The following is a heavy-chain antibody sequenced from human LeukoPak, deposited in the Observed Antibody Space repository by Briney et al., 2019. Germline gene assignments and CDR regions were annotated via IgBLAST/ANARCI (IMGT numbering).Heavy chain of an antibody. CDR2: ITSKPNSYAT. V-gene: IGHV3-73*01. D-gene: IGHD6-19*01. CDR1: GFTFSGSV. CDR3: TGGSGWYSPDY. J-gene: IGHJ4*02. Sequence: GGSLSLSCAASGFTFSGSVMHWVRQASGKGLEWVGRITSKPNSYATVYAASVKGRFTISSDDSKNTAYLQMNSLKTEDTAVYYCTGGSGWYSPDYWGQGTLVTVSS.